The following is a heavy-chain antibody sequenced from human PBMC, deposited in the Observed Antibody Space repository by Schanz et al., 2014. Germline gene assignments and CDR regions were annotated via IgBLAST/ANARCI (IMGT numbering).Heavy chain of an antibody. CDR3: ARGREVVAKSFDV. J-gene: IGHJ3*01. Sequence: QLLESGGGLVQPRGSLRLSCAASEFSFSSFGMNWVRQAPGKGLEWVSYISSSSSTIYYADSVKGRFTISRDNAKNSLYLQMNSLRAEDTGVYYCARGREVVAKSFDVWGQGTMVTVSS. CDR2: ISSSSSTI. V-gene: IGHV3-48*01. D-gene: IGHD3-22*01. CDR1: EFSFSSFG.